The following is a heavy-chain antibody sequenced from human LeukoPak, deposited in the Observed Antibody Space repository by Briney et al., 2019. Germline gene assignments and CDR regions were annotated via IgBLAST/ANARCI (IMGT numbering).Heavy chain of an antibody. Sequence: SETLSLTRAVYGGSFSGYYWSWIRQPPGKGLEWIGEINHSGSTNYNPSLKSRVTISVDTSKNQFSLKLSSVTAADTAVYYCARGIPYYDILTGYYYFDYWGQGTLVTVSS. D-gene: IGHD3-9*01. J-gene: IGHJ4*02. CDR2: INHSGST. CDR3: ARGIPYYDILTGYYYFDY. CDR1: GGSFSGYY. V-gene: IGHV4-34*01.